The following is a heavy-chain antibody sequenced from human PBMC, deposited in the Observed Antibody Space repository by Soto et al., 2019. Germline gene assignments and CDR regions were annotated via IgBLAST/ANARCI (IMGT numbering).Heavy chain of an antibody. V-gene: IGHV3-33*01. CDR2: VWHDGSKE. D-gene: IGHD2-21*02. CDR3: ARGRGGEYGGNSGYYDY. J-gene: IGHJ4*02. CDR1: GFTFSGHG. Sequence: QVQLVESGGGVVQPGRSLRLSCAASGFTFSGHGMHWVRQAPGKGLEWVAVVWHDGSKEYYADSVKGRFTISRDNSKNTVYLEMNSLRAEDTAVYSCARGRGGEYGGNSGYYDYWGQGTLVTVSS.